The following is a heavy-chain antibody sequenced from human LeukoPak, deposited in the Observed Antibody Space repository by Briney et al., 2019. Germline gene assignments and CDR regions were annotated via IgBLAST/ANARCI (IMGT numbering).Heavy chain of an antibody. Sequence: SETLSLTCTVSGYSISSGYYWGWIRQPPGKGLEWLGSIYHSGSTYYNPSLKSRGTISVDTSKNQFSLKLSSVTAADTAVYYCARGLLDFYYYYYMDVWGKGTTVTVSS. CDR3: ARGLLDFYYYYYMDV. J-gene: IGHJ6*03. CDR2: IYHSGST. V-gene: IGHV4-38-2*02. CDR1: GYSISSGYY. D-gene: IGHD2-15*01.